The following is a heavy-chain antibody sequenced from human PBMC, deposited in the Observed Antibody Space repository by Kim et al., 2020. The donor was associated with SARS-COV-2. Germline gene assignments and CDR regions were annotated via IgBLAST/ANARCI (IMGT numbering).Heavy chain of an antibody. CDR3: ARAAAAGSYYYYGMDV. D-gene: IGHD6-13*01. J-gene: IGHJ6*02. Sequence: SVKSRITINPDTSKNQFSLQLNSVTPEDTAVYYCARAAAAGSYYYYGMDVWGQGTTVTVSS. V-gene: IGHV6-1*01.